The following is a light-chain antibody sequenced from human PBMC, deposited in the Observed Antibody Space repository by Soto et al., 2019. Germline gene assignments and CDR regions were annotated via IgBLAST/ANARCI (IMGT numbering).Light chain of an antibody. CDR1: QSIGSW. CDR2: KAS. J-gene: IGKJ4*01. V-gene: IGKV1-5*03. CDR3: QQYTDFSALT. Sequence: DIRMTQSPSTLSASVGDRVTITCRASQSIGSWLAWYQQKPGKAPRLLIYKASNLEGGGLSRFSGSGSGTDSTLTISSLQADDFATYYCQQYTDFSALTFGGGTKVEIK.